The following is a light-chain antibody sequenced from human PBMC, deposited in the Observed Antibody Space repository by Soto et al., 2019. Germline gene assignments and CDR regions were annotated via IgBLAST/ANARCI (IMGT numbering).Light chain of an antibody. V-gene: IGKV1-27*01. CDR1: QGISNY. CDR3: QKYNSAPPA. J-gene: IGKJ1*01. CDR2: AAS. Sequence: DIQMTQSPSSLSAYVGDRVTITCRASQGISNYLAWHQQKPGEVPKLLIYAASTLQSGVPSRFSGSGSGTDFTLTISSLQPEDVETYYCQKYNSAPPAFGQGTKVEIK.